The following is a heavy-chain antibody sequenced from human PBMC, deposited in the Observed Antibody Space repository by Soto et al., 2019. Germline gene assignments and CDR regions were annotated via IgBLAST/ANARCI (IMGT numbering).Heavy chain of an antibody. CDR1: GYTFTSYG. J-gene: IGHJ6*02. D-gene: IGHD3-16*01. CDR2: INGYNGNT. V-gene: IGHV1-18*01. CDR3: ARMGDVPYYYYGMDV. Sequence: QVQLVQSGAEVKKPGASEKVSCKASGYTFTSYGMSWVRQAPGQGLEWMGWINGYNGNTNHAQKLQVRVTMSTDTSTSTAYMELRSLRSDDSAVYYCARMGDVPYYYYGMDVWGQGTTVTVSS.